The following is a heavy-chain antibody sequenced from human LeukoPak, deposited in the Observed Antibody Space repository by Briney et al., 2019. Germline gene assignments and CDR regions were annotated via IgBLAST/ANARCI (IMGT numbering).Heavy chain of an antibody. J-gene: IGHJ4*02. CDR1: GHTFTSYD. CDR2: MNPNSGNT. CDR3: ARGQGWCSGGSCYLYYFDY. V-gene: IGHV1-8*01. D-gene: IGHD2-15*01. Sequence: ASVKVSCKASGHTFTSYDINWVRQATGQGLEWMGWMNPNSGNTGYAQKFQGRVTMTRNTSISTAYMELSSLRSEDTAVYYCARGQGWCSGGSCYLYYFDYWGQGTLVTVSS.